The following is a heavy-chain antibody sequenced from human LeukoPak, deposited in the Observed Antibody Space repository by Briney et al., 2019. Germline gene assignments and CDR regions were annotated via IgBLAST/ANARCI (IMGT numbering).Heavy chain of an antibody. D-gene: IGHD1-26*01. V-gene: IGHV3-7*01. CDR3: ARGPVGATPGEYFQH. Sequence: GGSLRLSCAASGFTFSNNWMSWVCQAPGKGLEWVAHIKQDGSEEYYVDSVKGRFTISRDNAKNSLYLQMNSLRAEDTAVYYCARGPVGATPGEYFQHWGQGTLVTVSS. J-gene: IGHJ1*01. CDR2: IKQDGSEE. CDR1: GFTFSNNW.